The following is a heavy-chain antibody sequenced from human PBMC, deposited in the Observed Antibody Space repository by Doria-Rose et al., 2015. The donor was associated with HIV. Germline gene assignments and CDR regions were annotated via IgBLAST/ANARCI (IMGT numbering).Heavy chain of an antibody. D-gene: IGHD3-10*01. CDR3: ATGVTLDY. CDR1: GFTFSSHR. Sequence: VQLVQSGGGLVRPGGSLRLSCATSGFTFSSHRINWVRQAPGKGLEWVSSISSTSAHITYADSVRGRFTISRDNARNSLYLQMDSLRAEDTAIYYCATGVTLDYWGQGTLVTVSS. J-gene: IGHJ4*02. CDR2: ISSTSAHI. V-gene: IGHV3-21*01.